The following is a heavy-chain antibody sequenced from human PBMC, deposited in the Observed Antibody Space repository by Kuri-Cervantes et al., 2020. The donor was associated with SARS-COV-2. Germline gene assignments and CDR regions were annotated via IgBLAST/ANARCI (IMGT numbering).Heavy chain of an antibody. CDR1: GGSISSSSYY. CDR2: IYYSGST. D-gene: IGHD3-3*01. V-gene: IGHV4-61*05. Sequence: SETLSLTCTVSGGSISSSSYYWGWIRQPPGKGLEWIGYIYYSGSTNYNPSLKSRVTISVDTSKNQFSLKLSSVTAADTAVYYCARDPSRGVRWSGYPNYFDYWGQGTLVTVSS. CDR3: ARDPSRGVRWSGYPNYFDY. J-gene: IGHJ4*02.